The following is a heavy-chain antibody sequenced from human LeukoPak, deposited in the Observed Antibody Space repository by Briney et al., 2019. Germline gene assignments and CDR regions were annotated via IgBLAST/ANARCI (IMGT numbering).Heavy chain of an antibody. J-gene: IGHJ6*03. CDR1: GYILTELF. CDR2: VDPENGET. D-gene: IGHD3-22*01. V-gene: IGHV1-24*01. Sequence: ASVKVSCKVSGYILTELFIHWVRQAPVKGLEWMGGVDPENGETIYAQKFQGRVSMTEDTSTDTAYMELSSLRSDDTAVYYCARAAPTYYYDSSGYQPAAPHPVYYYYMDVWGKGTTVTISS. CDR3: ARAAPTYYYDSSGYQPAAPHPVYYYYMDV.